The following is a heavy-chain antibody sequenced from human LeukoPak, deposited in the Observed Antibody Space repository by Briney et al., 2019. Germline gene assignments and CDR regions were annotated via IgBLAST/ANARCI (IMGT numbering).Heavy chain of an antibody. CDR3: AKVRSSGSIRVVVAWYRYLYFQH. V-gene: IGHV3-48*01. D-gene: IGHD3-22*01. J-gene: IGHJ1*01. Sequence: GGSLRLSCAASGFTFSTYSMNWVRQAPGKGLEWVSYISGTSSLIYYADSVKGRFTISRDNSKNTLYLQMNSLRAEDTAVYYCAKVRSSGSIRVVVAWYRYLYFQHWGQGTLVTVSS. CDR1: GFTFSTYS. CDR2: ISGTSSLI.